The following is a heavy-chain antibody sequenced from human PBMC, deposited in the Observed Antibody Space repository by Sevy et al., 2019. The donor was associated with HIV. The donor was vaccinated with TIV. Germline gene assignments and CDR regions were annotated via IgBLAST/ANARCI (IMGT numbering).Heavy chain of an antibody. D-gene: IGHD3-16*01. V-gene: IGHV3-7*01. J-gene: IGHJ4*02. CDR3: VREGLGGFSYSLDC. CDR2: MNQDGTER. Sequence: GGSLRLSCVASGFTFNIYEMNWVRQAPGKGLEWVATMNQDGTERDYVDSVKGRFTISRDNTKTSLFLQMNSLSAEDTGVYYCVREGLGGFSYSLDCWGQGTLVTVSS. CDR1: GFTFNIYE.